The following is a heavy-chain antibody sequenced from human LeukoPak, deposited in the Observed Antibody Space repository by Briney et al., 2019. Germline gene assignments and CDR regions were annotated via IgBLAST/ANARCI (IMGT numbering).Heavy chain of an antibody. CDR3: AGSGSYLYYFDY. D-gene: IGHD1-26*01. CDR2: IYYSGST. CDR1: GGSISSSSYY. V-gene: IGHV4-39*01. J-gene: IGHJ4*02. Sequence: SETLSLTCTVSGGSISSSSYYWGWIRQPPGKGLEWIGGIYYSGSTYYNPSLKSRVTISVDTSKNQFSLKLSSVTAADTAVYYCAGSGSYLYYFDYWGQGTLVTVSS.